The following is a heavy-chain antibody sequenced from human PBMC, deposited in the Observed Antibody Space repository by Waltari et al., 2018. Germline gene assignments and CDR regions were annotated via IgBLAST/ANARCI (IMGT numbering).Heavy chain of an antibody. V-gene: IGHV4-4*02. D-gene: IGHD6-19*01. Sequence: QVQLQESGPRLVKPSGTLSLTCGVSRGSPSNINLWNWIRQAPGAGLEWLGEIHRTGSSNYNPSLKSRLTMSVDRSNSQVSMKLKSVTAADTAVYFCATSSFVAVLDSWGRGTLVTVSS. CDR1: RGSPSNINL. CDR2: IHRTGSS. CDR3: ATSSFVAVLDS. J-gene: IGHJ4*02.